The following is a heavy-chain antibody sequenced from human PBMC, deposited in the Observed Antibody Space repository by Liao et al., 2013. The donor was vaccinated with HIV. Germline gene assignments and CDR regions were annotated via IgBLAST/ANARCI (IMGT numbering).Heavy chain of an antibody. CDR1: GGSITSGDHY. CDR3: ARSRVPFDSSGLLDS. Sequence: QLQLQESGPGLVKPSQTLSLTCTVSGGSITSGDHYWSWIRQPPGKGLQWIGYIYRSGSTSYNSSLKSRVTISVDTSKNQFSLKLSSVTAADTAVYYCARSRVPFDSSGLLDSWGQGTLVTVSS. V-gene: IGHV4-30-4*08. D-gene: IGHD3-22*01. J-gene: IGHJ4*02. CDR2: IYRSGST.